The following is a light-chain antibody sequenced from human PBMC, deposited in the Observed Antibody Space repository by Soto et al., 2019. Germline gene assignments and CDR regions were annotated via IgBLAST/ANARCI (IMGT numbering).Light chain of an antibody. CDR1: QTSGSNF. V-gene: IGKV3-20*01. CDR2: GAF. Sequence: EIVLTQSPGTLSLSPGERATLSCKTSQTSGSNFLAWYQHKPGQAPRLLIYGAFSRATGIPDRFSGSGSGTDFTLTISRLDPEDFAVYYCHQYGSSPTTLGQGTKVDIK. J-gene: IGKJ1*01. CDR3: HQYGSSPTT.